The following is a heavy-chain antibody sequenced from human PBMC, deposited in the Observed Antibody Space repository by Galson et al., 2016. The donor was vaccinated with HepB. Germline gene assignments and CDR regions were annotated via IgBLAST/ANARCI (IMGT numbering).Heavy chain of an antibody. D-gene: IGHD1-26*01. V-gene: IGHV3-7*01. CDR3: TRDIERVGATLYFDY. Sequence: SLRLSCATSGFTFNSYWMSWVRQAPGQGLEWVAKIKQDGSEKYYADSVKGRFTTSRDNAHNSLYPQMDSLRAEDSAIYFCTRDIERVGATLYFDYWGRGTLVTVSS. J-gene: IGHJ4*02. CDR2: IKQDGSEK. CDR1: GFTFNSYW.